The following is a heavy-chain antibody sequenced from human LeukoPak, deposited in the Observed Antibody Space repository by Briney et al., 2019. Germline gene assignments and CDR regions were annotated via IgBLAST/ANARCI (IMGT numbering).Heavy chain of an antibody. CDR3: ARHYYYYYMDV. V-gene: IGHV4-39*01. Sequence: SETLSLTCTVSGGSISSSSYYWGWIRQPPGKGLEWIGSIYYSGSTYYNPSLKSRVTISVDTSKNQFSLKLSSVTAADTAVYYCARHYYYYYMDVWGKGTTVTVSS. J-gene: IGHJ6*03. CDR2: IYYSGST. CDR1: GGSISSSSYY.